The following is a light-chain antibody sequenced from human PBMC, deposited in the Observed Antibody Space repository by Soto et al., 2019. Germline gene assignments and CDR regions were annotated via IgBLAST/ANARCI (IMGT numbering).Light chain of an antibody. J-gene: IGKJ1*01. CDR3: EQYINWPRT. CDR1: QTLSNR. CDR2: VTS. V-gene: IGKV3-11*01. Sequence: EIVLTQSPATLSSFPGERVTLSCRASQTLSNRLAWYQHKPGQAPRLLIYVTSNRATGIPARFSGSGSGTDYTLTISSLQSEDFAVYYCEQYINWPRTFGQGTKVDIK.